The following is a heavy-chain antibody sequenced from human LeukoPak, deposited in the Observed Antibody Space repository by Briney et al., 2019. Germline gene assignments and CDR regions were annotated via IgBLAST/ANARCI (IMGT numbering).Heavy chain of an antibody. D-gene: IGHD3-22*01. CDR3: ARVRPNSYYYDSSGPFDY. Sequence: GGSLRLSCAASGFTFSSYWMSWVRQAPGKGLEWVANIKQDGSEKYYVDSVKGRFTISRDNAKNSLYLQMNSLRAEDTAVYYCARVRPNSYYYDSSGPFDYWGQGTLVTVSS. CDR2: IKQDGSEK. J-gene: IGHJ4*02. V-gene: IGHV3-7*01. CDR1: GFTFSSYW.